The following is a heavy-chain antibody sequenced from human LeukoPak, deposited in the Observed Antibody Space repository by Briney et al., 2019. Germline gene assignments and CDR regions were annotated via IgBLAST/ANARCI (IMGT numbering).Heavy chain of an antibody. CDR3: ARDHKDYGDYRFGGYYYGMDV. J-gene: IGHJ6*02. CDR1: GFTFSSYS. V-gene: IGHV3-21*01. D-gene: IGHD4-17*01. Sequence: PGGSLRLSCAASGFTFSSYSMNWVRQAPGKGLEWVSSISSSSSYIYYADSVKGRFTISRDNAKNSLYLQMNSLRAEDTAVYYCARDHKDYGDYRFGGYYYGMDVWGQGTTVTVSS. CDR2: ISSSSSYI.